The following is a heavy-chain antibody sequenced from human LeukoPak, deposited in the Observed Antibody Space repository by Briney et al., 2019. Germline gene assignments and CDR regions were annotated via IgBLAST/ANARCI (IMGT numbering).Heavy chain of an antibody. CDR3: VGPDSQFDC. V-gene: IGHV3-48*01. Sequence: GDSLRLSCAASGFTFSSYSMNWVRQAPGKGLEWVSFTSSSSSTIYYADSVKGRFTISRDNAKNSLYLQMNNLRAEDTAVYYCVGPDSQFDCWGQGTLVTVSS. D-gene: IGHD3-10*01. J-gene: IGHJ4*02. CDR2: TSSSSSTI. CDR1: GFTFSSYS.